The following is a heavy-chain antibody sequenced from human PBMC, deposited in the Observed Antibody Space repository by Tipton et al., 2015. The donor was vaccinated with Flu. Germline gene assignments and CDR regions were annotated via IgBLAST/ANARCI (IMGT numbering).Heavy chain of an antibody. CDR1: GYSISRGHY. V-gene: IGHV4-38-2*01. CDR2: IYHSGIT. Sequence: TLSLTCAVFGYSISRGHYWGWIRQPPGKGLEWIGSIYHSGITYYNPSLKSRVTISVDTSKNQFSLKLSSVTAADTAVYYCARHGDDYDSTGLGHWGQGTLVTVSS. CDR3: ARHGDDYDSTGLGH. J-gene: IGHJ1*01. D-gene: IGHD3-22*01.